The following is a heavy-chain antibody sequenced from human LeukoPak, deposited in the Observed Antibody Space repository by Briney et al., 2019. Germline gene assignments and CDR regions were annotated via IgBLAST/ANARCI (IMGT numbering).Heavy chain of an antibody. CDR1: GGAISSTNYY. Sequence: SETLSLTCTVSGGAISSTNYYWGWIRHPPGKGLEWIGSIYYSGNTYYNPSLKSQLTISLDTSKNQFSLRLSSVTAADMAFYYCARRYNWNDRWDWGQGTLVTVSP. D-gene: IGHD1-1*01. CDR3: ARRYNWNDRWD. J-gene: IGHJ4*02. CDR2: IYYSGNT. V-gene: IGHV4-39*07.